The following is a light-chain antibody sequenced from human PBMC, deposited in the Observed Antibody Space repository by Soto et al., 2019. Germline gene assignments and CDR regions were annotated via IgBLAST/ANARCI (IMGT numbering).Light chain of an antibody. Sequence: DIQMTQSPSSLSASVGDRVAITCRASHNINTYLNWYQQRPGKAPRRLIYAASSVQGGVPSRFSGSGSGTDFTLTISSLQPEDFATYYCQLSDSSLTFGQGTRL. CDR2: AAS. CDR1: HNINTY. J-gene: IGKJ5*01. CDR3: QLSDSSLT. V-gene: IGKV1-39*01.